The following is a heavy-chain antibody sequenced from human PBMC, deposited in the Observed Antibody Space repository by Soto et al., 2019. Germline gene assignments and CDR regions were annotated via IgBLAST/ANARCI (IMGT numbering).Heavy chain of an antibody. J-gene: IGHJ5*02. CDR1: GGSISSSSYY. CDR3: ARDFGPGYNWFDP. V-gene: IGHV4-39*07. D-gene: IGHD3-3*01. CDR2: IYYSGST. Sequence: SETLSLTCTVSGGSISSSSYYWGWIRQPPGKGLEWIGSIYYSGSTYYNPSLKSRVTISVDTSKNQFSLKLSSVTAADTAVYYCARDFGPGYNWFDPWGQGTLVTVSS.